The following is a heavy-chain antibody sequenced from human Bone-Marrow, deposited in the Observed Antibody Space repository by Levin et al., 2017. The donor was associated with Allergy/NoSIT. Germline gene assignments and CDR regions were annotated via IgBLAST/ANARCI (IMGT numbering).Heavy chain of an antibody. D-gene: IGHD3-22*01. J-gene: IGHJ5*02. V-gene: IGHV3-9*01. Sequence: PGGSLRLSCAASGFNFHDYAMHWVRRGPGKGLEWISGISWNSGNIGYADSVRGRFTVSRDNSKNSLFLQMDSLRVDDTALYFCVKDRRGRYYNSRGFPDHWGQGTLVTVSS. CDR3: VKDRRGRYYNSRGFPDH. CDR2: ISWNSGNI. CDR1: GFNFHDYA.